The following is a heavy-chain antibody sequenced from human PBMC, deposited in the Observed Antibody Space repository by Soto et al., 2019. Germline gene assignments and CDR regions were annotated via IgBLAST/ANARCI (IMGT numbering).Heavy chain of an antibody. V-gene: IGHV1-8*01. CDR3: ARGIKYGAYARWFDP. J-gene: IGHJ5*02. CDR1: GYTFTSYD. Sequence: ASVKVSCKASGYTFTSYDINWVRQATGQGLEYLGWMNPNSGNTAYVQKFQGRVTMTWDTSITTAYMELSSLRSEDTAVYFCARGIKYGAYARWFDPWRQGTLVTV. CDR2: MNPNSGNT. D-gene: IGHD4-17*01.